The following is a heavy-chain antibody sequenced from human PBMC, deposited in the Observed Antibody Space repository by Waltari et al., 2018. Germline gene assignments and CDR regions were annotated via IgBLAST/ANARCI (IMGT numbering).Heavy chain of an antibody. Sequence: EAALLVSGGGGVQRGGLLGLSCVGSAVSLYNPVLGWVRQAPGKGLEWVSAIGGDGSNPFSADSVKGRFTISKDNSKNTVSLQMNSLRAEDTALYYCSKLRGTYPNYYFDYWGQGTLVTVSS. D-gene: IGHD1-26*01. CDR1: AVSLYNPV. CDR2: IGGDGSNP. V-gene: IGHV3-23*01. J-gene: IGHJ4*02. CDR3: SKLRGTYPNYYFDY.